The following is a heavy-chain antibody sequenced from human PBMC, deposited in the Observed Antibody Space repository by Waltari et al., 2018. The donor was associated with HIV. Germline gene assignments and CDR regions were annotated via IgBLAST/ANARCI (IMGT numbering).Heavy chain of an antibody. CDR2: MSYDGSRR. CDR1: GFTFTNYG. J-gene: IGHJ4*02. D-gene: IGHD4-17*01. Sequence: QLAESGGGVVQPGRSLTLSCVTSGFTFTNYGIPWVRQAPGKGLEWVAVMSYDGSRRYYVDSVKGRFTISRDTSKNTQYLQMNSLRAEDTAVYYCAKGEYYGDYLGHWGQGTLVTVSS. CDR3: AKGEYYGDYLGH. V-gene: IGHV3-30*18.